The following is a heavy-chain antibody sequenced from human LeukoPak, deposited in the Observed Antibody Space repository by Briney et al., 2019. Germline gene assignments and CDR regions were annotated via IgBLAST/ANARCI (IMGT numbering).Heavy chain of an antibody. CDR1: GGSPSGYY. J-gene: IGHJ5*02. CDR2: INLSGST. D-gene: IGHD5-18*01. Sequence: SETLSLTCAVYGGSPSGYYWTWIRQPPGKGLEWTGEINLSGSTNYNPSLKSRVTISVDTSKYRFSLELSSVTAADAAVYYCARGGPNSRLHLWGQGTLVTVSS. CDR3: ARGGPNSRLHL. V-gene: IGHV4-34*01.